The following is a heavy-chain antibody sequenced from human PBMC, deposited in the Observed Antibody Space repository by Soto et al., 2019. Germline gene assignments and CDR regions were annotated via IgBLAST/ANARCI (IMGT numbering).Heavy chain of an antibody. Sequence: EVQLLESGGGLVQPGGSLRLSCAASGFTFSSYWMHWVRQAPGKGLVWVSRINSDGSSTSYADSVKGRFTISRDNAKNTLYLQMNSLRAEDTAVYYCARTKDYYDDDAFDIWGQGTMVTVSS. CDR2: INSDGSST. D-gene: IGHD3-22*01. CDR1: GFTFSSYW. V-gene: IGHV3-74*02. J-gene: IGHJ3*02. CDR3: ARTKDYYDDDAFDI.